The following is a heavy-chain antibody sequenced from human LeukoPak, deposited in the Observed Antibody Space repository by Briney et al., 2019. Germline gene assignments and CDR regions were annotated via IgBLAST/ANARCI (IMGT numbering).Heavy chain of an antibody. V-gene: IGHV3-30-3*01. CDR3: ARDLAVAGKGS. CDR2: ISYDGSNK. J-gene: IGHJ4*02. D-gene: IGHD6-19*01. CDR1: GFTFSSYA. Sequence: GRSLRLSCAASGFTFSSYAMHWVRQAPGKGREWGAVISYDGSNKYYADSVKGGFTISRDNSKNTLYLPMNSLRAEDTAVYYWARDLAVAGKGSWGQGTLVTVSS.